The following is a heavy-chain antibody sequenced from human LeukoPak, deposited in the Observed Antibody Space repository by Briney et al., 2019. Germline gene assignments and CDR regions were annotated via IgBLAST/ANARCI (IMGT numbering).Heavy chain of an antibody. V-gene: IGHV4-34*01. CDR3: ARHKDYYYSYMDV. J-gene: IGHJ6*03. CDR1: GGSFSGYC. CDR2: INHSGST. Sequence: SETLSLTCAVYGGSFSGYCWSWIRQPPGKGLEWIGEINHSGSTNYNPSLKSRVTISVDTSKNQFSLKLSSVTAADTAVYYCARHKDYYYSYMDVWGKGTTVTISS.